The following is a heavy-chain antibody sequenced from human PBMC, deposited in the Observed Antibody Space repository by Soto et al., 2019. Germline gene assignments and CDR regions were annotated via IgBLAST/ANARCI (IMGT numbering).Heavy chain of an antibody. CDR1: GFTFSSYG. D-gene: IGHD3-3*01. CDR3: AKAESASDKGQFDY. CDR2: ISYDGSNK. Sequence: PGGSLRLSCAASGFTFSSYGMHWVRQAPGKGLEWVAVISYDGSNKYYADSVKGRFTISRDNSKNTLYLQMNSLRAEDTAVYYCAKAESASDKGQFDYWGQGTLVTVSS. J-gene: IGHJ4*02. V-gene: IGHV3-30*18.